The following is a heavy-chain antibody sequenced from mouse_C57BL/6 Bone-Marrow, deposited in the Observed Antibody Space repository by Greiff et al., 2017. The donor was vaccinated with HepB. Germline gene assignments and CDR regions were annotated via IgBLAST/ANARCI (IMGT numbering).Heavy chain of an antibody. J-gene: IGHJ2*01. Sequence: EVKLQESGAELVKPGASVKLSCTASGFNIKDYYMHWVKQRTEQGLEWIGRIDPEDGETKYAPKFQGKATITADTSSNTAYLQLSSLTSEDTAIYYCALITAVVATGNYWGQGTTLTVSS. CDR2: IDPEDGET. V-gene: IGHV14-2*01. D-gene: IGHD1-1*01. CDR3: ALITAVVATGNY. CDR1: GFNIKDYY.